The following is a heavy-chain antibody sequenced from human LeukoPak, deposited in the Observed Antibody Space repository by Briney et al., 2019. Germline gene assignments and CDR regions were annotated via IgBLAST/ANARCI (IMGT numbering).Heavy chain of an antibody. D-gene: IGHD2-21*02. J-gene: IGHJ4*02. CDR3: ARTGAYCGGDCYSDY. Sequence: ASVKVSCKASGCTFTSYDINWVRQATGQGLEWMGEMNPNSGNTGYAQKFQGRVTMTRNTSISTAYMELSSLRSEDTAVYYCARTGAYCGGDCYSDYWGQGTLVTVSS. CDR1: GCTFTSYD. CDR2: MNPNSGNT. V-gene: IGHV1-8*01.